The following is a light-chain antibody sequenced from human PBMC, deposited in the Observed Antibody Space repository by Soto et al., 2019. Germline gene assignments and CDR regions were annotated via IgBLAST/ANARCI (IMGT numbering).Light chain of an antibody. CDR2: SNT. CDR1: SSNIGRNT. Sequence: QSVLTQPPSATGTPGQRVSISCSGGSSNIGRNTVNWYQQVPGTAPKLLIYSNTRRPSGVPDRLSGSKSGTSASLAISGLQSEDEADYYCEAWDDSLNGRVFGTGTKVTVL. V-gene: IGLV1-44*01. CDR3: EAWDDSLNGRV. J-gene: IGLJ1*01.